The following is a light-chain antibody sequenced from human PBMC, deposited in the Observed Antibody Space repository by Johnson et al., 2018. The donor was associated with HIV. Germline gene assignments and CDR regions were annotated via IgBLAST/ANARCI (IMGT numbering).Light chain of an antibody. CDR1: SSNIGNNY. J-gene: IGLJ1*01. CDR3: GTWDTSLSAYV. V-gene: IGLV1-51*01. Sequence: QSVLTQPPSVSAAPGQKVTIPCSGSSSNIGNNYASWYQQVPGTAPKLLIYDNHKRPSGIPDRFSGSKSGTSATLGITGLQTGDEADYYCGTWDTSLSAYVFGTGTTVTVL. CDR2: DNH.